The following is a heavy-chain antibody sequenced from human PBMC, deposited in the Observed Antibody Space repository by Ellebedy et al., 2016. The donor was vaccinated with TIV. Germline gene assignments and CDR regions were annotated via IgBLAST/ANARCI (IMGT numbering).Heavy chain of an antibody. D-gene: IGHD2/OR15-2a*01. CDR3: ARDSEFYCLDF. Sequence: GGSLRLSXAASGFTFSNYAMSWARQPPGKGLEWVASINSDGSEKRYVESVKGRFTISRDNAANSVYLQLSSLRADDTAVYYCARDSEFYCLDFWGQGTLVTVSS. CDR1: GFTFSNYA. J-gene: IGHJ4*02. V-gene: IGHV3-7*01. CDR2: INSDGSEK.